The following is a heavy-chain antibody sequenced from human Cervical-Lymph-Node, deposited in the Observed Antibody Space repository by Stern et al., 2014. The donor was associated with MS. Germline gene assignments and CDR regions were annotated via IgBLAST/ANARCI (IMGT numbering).Heavy chain of an antibody. D-gene: IGHD3-22*01. CDR2: IVVVSGNT. Sequence: LVQSGPEVKKPGTSVKVSCKASGFTFTSSAVQWVRQDRGQRLVWTGWIVVVSGNTSYAQKFQERVTITRDMSTSTAYMELSSLRSEDTAVYYCAAEPMYYSDSVGAFDIWGQGTMVTVSS. V-gene: IGHV1-58*01. CDR1: GFTFTSSA. CDR3: AAEPMYYSDSVGAFDI. J-gene: IGHJ3*02.